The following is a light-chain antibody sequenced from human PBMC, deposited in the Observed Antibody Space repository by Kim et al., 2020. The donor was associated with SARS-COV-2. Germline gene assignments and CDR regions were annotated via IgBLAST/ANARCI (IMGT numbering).Light chain of an antibody. CDR1: KLGDKY. CDR3: QAWDSSTAV. CDR2: QDS. Sequence: VAPGQTARITCSGDKLGDKYACLYQQKPGQSPVLVIYQDSKRPSGIPERFSGSNSGNTATLTISGTQAMDEADYYCQAWDSSTAVFGGGTQLTVL. J-gene: IGLJ2*01. V-gene: IGLV3-1*01.